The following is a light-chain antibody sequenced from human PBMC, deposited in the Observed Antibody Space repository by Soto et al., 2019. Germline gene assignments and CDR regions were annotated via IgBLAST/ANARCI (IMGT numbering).Light chain of an antibody. CDR2: AAS. J-gene: IGKJ3*01. CDR3: QQYGTSPLFT. Sequence: EIVLTQSPDTLSLSPGERATLSCRASQTVSNTYVAWYQQKPGQAPRLLIYAASTRATGIPDRFSGSGSGADFTLTISSLEPEDFAVYYCQQYGTSPLFTFGPGTRVYVK. V-gene: IGKV3-20*01. CDR1: QTVSNTY.